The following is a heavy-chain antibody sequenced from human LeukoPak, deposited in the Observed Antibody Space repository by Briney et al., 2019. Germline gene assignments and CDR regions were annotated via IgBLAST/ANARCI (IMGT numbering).Heavy chain of an antibody. V-gene: IGHV4-34*01. Sequence: PSETLSLTCAVYGGSFSGYYWSWIRQPPGKGLEWIGEINHSGSTNYNPSLKSRVTISVDTSKNQFSLKLSSVTAVDTAVYYCARLKDFWSGYPYNWFDPWGQGTLVTVSS. CDR1: GGSFSGYY. CDR2: INHSGST. J-gene: IGHJ5*02. D-gene: IGHD3-3*01. CDR3: ARLKDFWSGYPYNWFDP.